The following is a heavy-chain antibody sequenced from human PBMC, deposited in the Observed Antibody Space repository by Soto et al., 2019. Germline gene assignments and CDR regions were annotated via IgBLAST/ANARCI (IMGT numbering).Heavy chain of an antibody. CDR2: IYYSGNT. J-gene: IGHJ4*02. CDR1: SVSLSSSSYY. D-gene: IGHD6-6*01. Sequence: PSETLSLTSSVSSVSLSSSSYYWSWIRHPPGRKPERIGSIYYSGNTYYKPSLKSLVSISIDTSRNQCSLKMTSVTAADTGVYYCASSSPFHYWGPGILVTVSS. V-gene: IGHV4-39*01. CDR3: ASSSPFHY.